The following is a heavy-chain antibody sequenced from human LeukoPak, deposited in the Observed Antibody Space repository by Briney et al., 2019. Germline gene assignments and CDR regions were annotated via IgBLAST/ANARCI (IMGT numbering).Heavy chain of an antibody. CDR3: ARGIQQLVRGGYFDY. D-gene: IGHD6-13*01. J-gene: IGHJ4*02. Sequence: ASVKVSCKASGYTFTSYGISWVRQAPGQGLEWMGWISAYNGNTNYAQKLQGRVTMTTDTSTSTAYMELSSLRSEDTAVYYCARGIQQLVRGGYFDYWGQGTLVTVSS. CDR2: ISAYNGNT. V-gene: IGHV1-18*01. CDR1: GYTFTSYG.